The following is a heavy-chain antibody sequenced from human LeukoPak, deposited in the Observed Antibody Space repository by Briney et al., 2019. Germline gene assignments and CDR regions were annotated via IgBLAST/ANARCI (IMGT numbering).Heavy chain of an antibody. Sequence: SETLSLSCAVYGGSFSGYYWSWIRQPPGKGLEWIGEINHSGSTNYNPSLKSRVTISVDTSKNQFSLNLSSVTAADTAVYYCARVGSGSPNTRRIMITFGVRGFDYWGQGTLVTVSS. J-gene: IGHJ4*02. CDR1: GGSFSGYY. CDR2: INHSGST. V-gene: IGHV4-34*01. D-gene: IGHD3-16*01. CDR3: ARVGSGSPNTRRIMITFGVRGFDY.